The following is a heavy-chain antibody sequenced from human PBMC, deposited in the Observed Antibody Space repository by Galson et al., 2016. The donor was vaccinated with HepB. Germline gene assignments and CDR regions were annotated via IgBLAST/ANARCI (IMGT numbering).Heavy chain of an antibody. J-gene: IGHJ4*02. D-gene: IGHD2-15*01. CDR3: ARHSTPGGYCSTGTCYRARIFDY. CDR1: RFNFETYG. V-gene: IGHV3-30*03. Sequence: SLRLSCAASRFNFETYGMHWVRRAPCKGLEWVAVISNDGSNKYYADSVKGRLTISRDNSKNTLYLKMNSLRTEDTAVYYCARHSTPGGYCSTGTCYRARIFDYWGQGTLVTVSS. CDR2: ISNDGSNK.